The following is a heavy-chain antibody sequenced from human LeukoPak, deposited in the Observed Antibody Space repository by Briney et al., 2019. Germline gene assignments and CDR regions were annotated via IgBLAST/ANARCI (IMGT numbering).Heavy chain of an antibody. CDR2: ISAYNGNT. D-gene: IGHD3-10*01. J-gene: IGHJ3*02. CDR3: ARQSDVRTRRGDDAFDI. V-gene: IGHV1-18*01. CDR1: GYTFTNYG. Sequence: ASVKVSCKTSGYTFTNYGISWVRQAPGQVLEWMGWISAYNGNTNYAQTLQGRVTMATDTSTSTAYMELRSLRSDDTAVYYCARQSDVRTRRGDDAFDIWGQGTMVTVSS.